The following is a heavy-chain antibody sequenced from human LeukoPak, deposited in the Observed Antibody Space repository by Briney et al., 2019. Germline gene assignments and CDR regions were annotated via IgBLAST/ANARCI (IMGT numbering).Heavy chain of an antibody. Sequence: GGSLRLSCAASGFTFSSHWMTWVRQAPGKGLERVANIKQGGSEKHYVDSVKGRFTFSRDDAKNSLYLQMNSLTAEDTAVYYCAREAKGSGGKDYWGQGTLVTVSS. D-gene: IGHD4-23*01. CDR1: GFTFSSHW. J-gene: IGHJ4*02. CDR3: AREAKGSGGKDY. V-gene: IGHV3-7*05. CDR2: IKQGGSEK.